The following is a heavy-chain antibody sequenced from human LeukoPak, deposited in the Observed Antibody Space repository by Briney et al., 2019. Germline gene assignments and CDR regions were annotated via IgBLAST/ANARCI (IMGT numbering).Heavy chain of an antibody. J-gene: IGHJ4*02. CDR3: VRDRSSASGLAVAGFDF. Sequence: ASVKLSCKASGYTFTAYYMHWVRQAPGQGLEWMGWIKPNSGGTNFAQKLQGRVTMTRDTPIRTTYMELSGLADDDTAVCDCVRDRSSASGLAVAGFDFWGEGTLVTVSS. CDR2: IKPNSGGT. D-gene: IGHD6-19*01. CDR1: GYTFTAYY. V-gene: IGHV1-2*02.